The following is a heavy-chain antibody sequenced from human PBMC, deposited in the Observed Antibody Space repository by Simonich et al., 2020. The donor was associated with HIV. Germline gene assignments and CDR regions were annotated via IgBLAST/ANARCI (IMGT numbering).Heavy chain of an antibody. Sequence: QVQLQQWGAGLLKPSETLSLTCAVYGGSFSGYYWSWIRQPPGKGLDGIAEINHSENPTNNNPPQKSRVTISVETSKRQISLKLTAVTAADTAVYYCARGLRDPEIPYSSGWLGAGAFDIWGQGTMVTVSS. CDR2: INHSENPT. CDR3: ARGLRDPEIPYSSGWLGAGAFDI. D-gene: IGHD6-13*01. J-gene: IGHJ3*02. V-gene: IGHV4-34*01. CDR1: GGSFSGYY.